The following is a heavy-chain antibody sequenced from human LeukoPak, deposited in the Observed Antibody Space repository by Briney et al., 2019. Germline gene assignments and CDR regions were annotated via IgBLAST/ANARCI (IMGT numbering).Heavy chain of an antibody. CDR3: ATGRWFGEFAGSAFED. CDR2: IKEDGSVI. D-gene: IGHD3-10*01. Sequence: GGSRRLSCLGSGFGFSNYWMTWLRQAPGEGLEWVANIKEDGSVIYYADSVKGRFTISRDNAKNSVYLQMNSLRVEDTALYYCATGRWFGEFAGSAFEDWGQRTLVTVSS. V-gene: IGHV3-7*01. CDR1: GFGFSNYW. J-gene: IGHJ4*02.